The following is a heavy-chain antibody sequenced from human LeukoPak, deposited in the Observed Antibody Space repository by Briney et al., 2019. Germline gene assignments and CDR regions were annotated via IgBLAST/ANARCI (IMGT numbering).Heavy chain of an antibody. V-gene: IGHV4-39*07. J-gene: IGHJ5*02. CDR3: ARATYYYDSSGYFRADWFDP. CDR2: IYYSGST. D-gene: IGHD3-22*01. CDR1: GGSISSSSYY. Sequence: KPSETLSLTCTVSGGSISSSSYYWGWIRQPPGKGLEWIGSIYYSGSTYYNPSLKSRVTISVDTSKNQSSLKLSSVTAADTAVYYCARATYYYDSSGYFRADWFDPWGQGTLVTVSS.